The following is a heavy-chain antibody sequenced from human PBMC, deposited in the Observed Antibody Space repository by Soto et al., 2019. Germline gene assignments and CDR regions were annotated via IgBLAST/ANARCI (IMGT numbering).Heavy chain of an antibody. CDR3: ARADGLAVAGTYNWFDP. CDR2: IYHSGST. V-gene: IGHV4-4*02. Sequence: PSETLSLTCAVSGGSISSSNWWSWVRQPPGKGLEWIGEIYHSGSTNYNPSLKSRVTISVDKSKNQFSLKLSSVTAADTAVYYCARADGLAVAGTYNWFDPWGQGTLVTVSS. D-gene: IGHD6-19*01. J-gene: IGHJ5*02. CDR1: GGSISSSNW.